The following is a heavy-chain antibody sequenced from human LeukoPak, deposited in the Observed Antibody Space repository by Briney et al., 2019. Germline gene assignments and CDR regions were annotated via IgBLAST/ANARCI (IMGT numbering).Heavy chain of an antibody. J-gene: IGHJ5*02. V-gene: IGHV4-34*01. CDR3: ARLEDYWFDP. CDR2: INHSGST. D-gene: IGHD1-1*01. Sequence: SETLSLTCAVYGGSFSGYYWSWIRQPPGKGLEWIGEINHSGSTNYNPSLTGRVTISVDTSKNQFSLKLSSVTAADTAVYYCARLEDYWFDPWGQGTLVTVSS. CDR1: GGSFSGYY.